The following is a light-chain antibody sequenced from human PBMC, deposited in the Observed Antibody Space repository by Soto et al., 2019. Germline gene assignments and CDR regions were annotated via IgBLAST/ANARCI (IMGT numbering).Light chain of an antibody. V-gene: IGLV6-57*04. Sequence: NFMLTQPHSVSESPGKTVTISCTRSSGSIASNYVQWYQQRPGSAPTTVIYEDNQRPSGVPDRFSGSIDSSSNSASLTISGLKTDDEADNYCQSYDSSPLVVFGGGTQLTVL. CDR2: EDN. CDR3: QSYDSSPLVV. CDR1: SGSIASNY. J-gene: IGLJ2*01.